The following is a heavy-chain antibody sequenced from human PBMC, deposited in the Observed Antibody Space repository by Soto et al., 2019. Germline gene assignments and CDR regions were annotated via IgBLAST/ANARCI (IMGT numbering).Heavy chain of an antibody. V-gene: IGHV3-74*01. D-gene: IGHD2-2*01. CDR3: ARGPPHRYCSSTSCYPYGMDV. J-gene: IGHJ6*02. CDR1: GFTFSSYW. CDR2: INSDGSST. Sequence: CAASGFTFSSYWMHWVRQAPGKGLVWVSRINSDGSSTSYADSVKGRFTISRDNAKNTLYLQMNSLRAEDTAVYYCARGPPHRYCSSTSCYPYGMDVWGQGTTVTVSS.